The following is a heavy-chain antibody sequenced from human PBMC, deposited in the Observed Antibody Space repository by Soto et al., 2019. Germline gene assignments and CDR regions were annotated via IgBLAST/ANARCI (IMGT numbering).Heavy chain of an antibody. CDR3: ARDSIYGGYNY. CDR2: IYYSGST. CDR1: GGSISSYY. V-gene: IGHV4-59*12. D-gene: IGHD2-15*01. Sequence: SETLSLTCTVSGGSISSYYWSWIRQPPGKGLEWIGYIYYSGSTYYNPSLKSRVTISVDRSKNQFSLKLSSVTAADTAVYYCARDSIYGGYNYWGQGTLVTVSS. J-gene: IGHJ4*02.